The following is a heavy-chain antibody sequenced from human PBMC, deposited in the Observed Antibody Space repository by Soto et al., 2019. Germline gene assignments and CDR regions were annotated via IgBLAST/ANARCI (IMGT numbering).Heavy chain of an antibody. Sequence: QVQLVQSGAEVKKPGSSVKVSCKASGGTFSSYAISWVRQAPGQGLEWMGGIIPIFGTANSAQKFQGRVTITADDSTSTAYMELSSLRSEDTAVYYCARDGSRDGYKGASPYYCAYWGQGTLVTVSS. J-gene: IGHJ4*02. D-gene: IGHD5-12*01. CDR1: GGTFSSYA. CDR3: ARDGSRDGYKGASPYYCAY. V-gene: IGHV1-69*12. CDR2: IIPIFGTA.